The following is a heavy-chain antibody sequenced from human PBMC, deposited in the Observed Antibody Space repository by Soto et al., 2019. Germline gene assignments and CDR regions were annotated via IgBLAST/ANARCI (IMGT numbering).Heavy chain of an antibody. V-gene: IGHV4-31*03. CDR1: GGSISSGGYY. J-gene: IGHJ3*02. D-gene: IGHD3-22*01. Sequence: QVQLQESGPGLVKPSQTLSLTCTVSGGSISSGGYYWSWIRQHPGKGLEWIGYIYYSGSTYYNPSLKSRVTIAVDTSKNQFSLKLSSVTAADTAVYYCARYDNSGSHGFDIWGQGTMVTVSS. CDR2: IYYSGST. CDR3: ARYDNSGSHGFDI.